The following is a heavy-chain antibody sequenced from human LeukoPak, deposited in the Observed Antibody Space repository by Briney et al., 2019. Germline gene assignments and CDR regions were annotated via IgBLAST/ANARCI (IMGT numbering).Heavy chain of an antibody. CDR1: GFTLSNAW. V-gene: IGHV3-66*01. Sequence: GGSLRLSCAASGFTLSNAWMNWVRQAPGKGLEWVSVIYSGGSTYYADSVKGRFTISRDNSKNTLYLQMNSLRAEDTAVYYCARSRVVPTYYYGSGSYGFDYWGQGTLVTVSS. CDR2: IYSGGST. J-gene: IGHJ4*02. D-gene: IGHD3-10*01. CDR3: ARSRVVPTYYYGSGSYGFDY.